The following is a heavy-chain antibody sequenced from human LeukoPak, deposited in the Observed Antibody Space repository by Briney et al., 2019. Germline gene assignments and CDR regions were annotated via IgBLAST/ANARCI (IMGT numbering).Heavy chain of an antibody. CDR1: AASISSSSYY. V-gene: IGHV4-39*07. D-gene: IGHD2-2*02. CDR3: AREGQYCSSTSCYTGGVDY. CDR2: IYYSGST. Sequence: SETLSLTCTVSAASISSSSYYWGWIRQPPGKGLEWIGSIYYSGSTYYNPSLKSRVTISVDTSKNQFSLKLSSVTAADAAVYYCAREGQYCSSTSCYTGGVDYWGQGTLVTVSS. J-gene: IGHJ4*02.